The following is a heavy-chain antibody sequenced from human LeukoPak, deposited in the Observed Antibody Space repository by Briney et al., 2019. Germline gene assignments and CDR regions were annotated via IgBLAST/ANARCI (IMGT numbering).Heavy chain of an antibody. D-gene: IGHD3-22*01. V-gene: IGHV4-4*07. J-gene: IGHJ4*02. CDR1: GGSISGYY. CDR2: ISTSGST. Sequence: SETLSLTCTVSGGSISGYYWSWIRQPAGKGLEWIGRISTSGSTNYNPSLKSRVTISVDKSKNQFSLKLSSVTAADTAVYYCARGNYYDGGTYYPYFDYWGQGTLVTVSS. CDR3: ARGNYYDGGTYYPYFDY.